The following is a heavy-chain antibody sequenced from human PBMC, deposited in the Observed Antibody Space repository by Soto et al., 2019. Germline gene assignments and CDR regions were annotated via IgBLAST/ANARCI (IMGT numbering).Heavy chain of an antibody. J-gene: IGHJ6*04. CDR2: IHYSGST. V-gene: IGHV4-59*08. Sequence: SETLSLTCTVSGGSISSYYWSWIRQPPGKGLEWIGYIHYSGSTNYNPSLKSRVTISVDTSKNQFSLKLSSVTAADTAVYYCARTLPSYYDILTSPMDVWGKGTTVTVSS. CDR1: GGSISSYY. CDR3: ARTLPSYYDILTSPMDV. D-gene: IGHD3-9*01.